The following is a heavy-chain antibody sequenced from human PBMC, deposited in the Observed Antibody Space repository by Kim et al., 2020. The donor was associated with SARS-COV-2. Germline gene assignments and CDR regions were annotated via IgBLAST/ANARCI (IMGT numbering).Heavy chain of an antibody. D-gene: IGHD3-16*01. CDR2: IIPIFGNA. CDR1: GGTFSSYA. J-gene: IGHJ5*02. CDR3: ARDSIKFGGSDWFDP. Sequence: SVKVSCKASGGTFSSYAISWVRQAPGQGLEWMGGIIPIFGNANYAQKFQGRVTITADEATSTAYMELSSLRSEDTAVYYCARDSIKFGGSDWFDPWGQGTLVTVSS. V-gene: IGHV1-69*13.